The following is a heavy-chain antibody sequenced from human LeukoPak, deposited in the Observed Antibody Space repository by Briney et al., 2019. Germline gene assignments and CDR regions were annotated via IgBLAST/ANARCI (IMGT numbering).Heavy chain of an antibody. D-gene: IGHD3-22*01. CDR3: ARGSWPEEYYYDSSGYYH. V-gene: IGHV1-18*01. CDR2: ISARNGDT. J-gene: IGHJ5*02. Sequence: GASVKVSCTTSDYTFNTYGINWVRQAPGKGLEWMGWISARNGDTVYAQKLQGRVTMTTDTSTSTAYMELRSLRSDDTAVYYCARGSWPEEYYYDSSGYYHWGQGTLVTVSS. CDR1: DYTFNTYG.